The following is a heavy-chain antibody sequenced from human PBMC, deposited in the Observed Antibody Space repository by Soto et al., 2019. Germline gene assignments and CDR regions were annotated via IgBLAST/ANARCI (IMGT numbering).Heavy chain of an antibody. CDR3: ARGYSSSWYNWFDP. Sequence: ETLSLTCAVYGGSFSGYYWSWIRQPPGKGLEWIGEINHSGSTNYNPSLKSRVTISVDTSKNQFSLKLSSVTAADTAVYYCARGYSSSWYNWFDPWGQGTLVTVSS. CDR1: GGSFSGYY. J-gene: IGHJ5*02. D-gene: IGHD6-13*01. CDR2: INHSGST. V-gene: IGHV4-34*01.